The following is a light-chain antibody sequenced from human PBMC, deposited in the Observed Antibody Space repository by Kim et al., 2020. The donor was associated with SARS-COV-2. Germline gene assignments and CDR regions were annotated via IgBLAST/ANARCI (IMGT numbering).Light chain of an antibody. CDR1: QSVSSN. J-gene: IGKJ1*01. Sequence: EIVMTQSPATLSVSPGEGATLSCRASQSVSSNLAWYQQKPGQAPRLLIYGASTRAAGIPARFSGSGSGTEFTLTISSLQSEDFAVYYCQQYTYYPRTFGQGTKVDIK. CDR3: QQYTYYPRT. V-gene: IGKV3-15*01. CDR2: GAS.